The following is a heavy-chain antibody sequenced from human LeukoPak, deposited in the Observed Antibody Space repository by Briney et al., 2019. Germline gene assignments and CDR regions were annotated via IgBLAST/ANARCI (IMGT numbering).Heavy chain of an antibody. CDR1: GITLSNYG. CDR3: AKRGVVIRVFLVGFHKEAYYFDS. V-gene: IGHV3-23*01. Sequence: GGSLRLSCAVSGITLSNYGMSWVRQAPGKGLEWVAGISGSAGGTNYADSVRGRFTISRDNAKNTLYLQMNSLRADDTAVYFCAKRGVVIRVFLVGFHKEAYYFDSWGQGALVSVSP. D-gene: IGHD3-10*01. CDR2: ISGSAGGT. J-gene: IGHJ4*02.